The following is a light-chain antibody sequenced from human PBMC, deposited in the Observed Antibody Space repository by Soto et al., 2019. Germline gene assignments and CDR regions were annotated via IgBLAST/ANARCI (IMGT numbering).Light chain of an antibody. CDR2: AAS. V-gene: IGKV1-9*01. Sequence: DIQLTQSPSFLSASVGDRVTITCRASQGISSYLAWYQQKPGKAPKLLIYAASTLQSGVPSRLSGSGSGTEFTSTISSLQPEDFATYYCQQLNSYPYTFGQGTKLEIK. J-gene: IGKJ2*01. CDR1: QGISSY. CDR3: QQLNSYPYT.